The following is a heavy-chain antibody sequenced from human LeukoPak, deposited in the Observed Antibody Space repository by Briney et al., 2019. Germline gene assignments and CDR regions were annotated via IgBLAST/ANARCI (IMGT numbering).Heavy chain of an antibody. CDR1: GGTFSSYA. J-gene: IGHJ6*03. CDR3: ARSIPFWSGYMDV. V-gene: IGHV1-69*05. Sequence: ASVKVSCEASGGTFSSYAISWVRQAPGQGLEWMGGIIPIFGTANYAQKFQGRVTITTDESTSTAYMELSSLRSEDTAVYYCARSIPFWSGYMDVWGKGTTVTVSS. D-gene: IGHD3-3*01. CDR2: IIPIFGTA.